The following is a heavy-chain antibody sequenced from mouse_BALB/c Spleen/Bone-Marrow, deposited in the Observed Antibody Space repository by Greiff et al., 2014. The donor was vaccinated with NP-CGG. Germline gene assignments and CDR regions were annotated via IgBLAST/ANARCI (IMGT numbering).Heavy chain of an antibody. V-gene: IGHV2-6-4*01. J-gene: IGHJ1*01. CDR3: ATFIRPYFDV. CDR1: GFSLSRYS. D-gene: IGHD1-1*01. CDR2: IWGGGST. Sequence: VKLMESGPGLVAPSQSLSITCTVFGFSLSRYSVHWVRQPPGKGLEWLGMIWGGGSTDYNSALKSRLSISKDDSKSQVFLKMNSLQTDDTAMYFCATFIRPYFDVWGAGTTVTVSS.